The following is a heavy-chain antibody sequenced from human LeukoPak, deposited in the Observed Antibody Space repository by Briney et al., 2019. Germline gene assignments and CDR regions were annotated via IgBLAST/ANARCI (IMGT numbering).Heavy chain of an antibody. D-gene: IGHD3-3*01. CDR2: IYPGDSDT. CDR3: ARGRTIFGVVISGYFDY. Sequence: GESLKISCKGSGYSFTSYWIGWVRQMPGKGLEWMGIIYPGDSDTRYSPSFQGQVTISADKSISTAYLQWSSLKASDTAMYYCARGRTIFGVVISGYFDYWGQGTLVTVSS. V-gene: IGHV5-51*01. CDR1: GYSFTSYW. J-gene: IGHJ4*02.